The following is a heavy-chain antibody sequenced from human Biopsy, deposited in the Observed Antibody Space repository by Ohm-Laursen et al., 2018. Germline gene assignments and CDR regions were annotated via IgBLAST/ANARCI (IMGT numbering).Heavy chain of an antibody. D-gene: IGHD3-10*01. V-gene: IGHV1-69*06. CDR1: GGTFSSYV. J-gene: IGHJ5*02. CDR3: AGGAAKGNPYDH. Sequence: SVKVSCNSSGGTFSSYVISWVRQAPGQGLEWMGRIIPTFDTPTYAPDFQGRVTFTADKSTGTAHLDLSRLRSEDTAIYYCAGGAAKGNPYDHWGQGTLVTVSS. CDR2: IIPTFDTP.